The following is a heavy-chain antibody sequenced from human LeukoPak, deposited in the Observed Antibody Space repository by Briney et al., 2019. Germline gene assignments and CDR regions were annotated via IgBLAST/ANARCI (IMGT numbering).Heavy chain of an antibody. CDR2: IYYSGST. D-gene: IGHD3-10*01. CDR1: GGSISSSSYY. CDR3: ARGFGYGSGSYYNSHYYYYYYYMDV. Sequence: SETLSLTCTVSGGSISSSSYYWGWIRQPPGKGLEWIGSIYYSGSTYYNPSLKSRVTISVDTSKNQFSLKLSSVTAADTAVYYCARGFGYGSGSYYNSHYYYYYYYMDVWGKGTTVTISS. J-gene: IGHJ6*03. V-gene: IGHV4-39*07.